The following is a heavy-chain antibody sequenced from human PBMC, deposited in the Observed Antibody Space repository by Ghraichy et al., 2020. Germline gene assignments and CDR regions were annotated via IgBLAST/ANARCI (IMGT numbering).Heavy chain of an antibody. J-gene: IGHJ4*02. D-gene: IGHD3-9*01. CDR1: GFTFSSYA. CDR3: AKDPPTYYDILTGYYTPRFDY. Sequence: GGSLRLSCAASGFTFSSYAMSWVRQAPGKGLEWVSAISGSGGSTYYADSVKGRFTISRDNSKNTLYLQMNSLRVEDTAVYYCAKDPPTYYDILTGYYTPRFDYWGQGTLVTVSS. CDR2: ISGSGGST. V-gene: IGHV3-23*01.